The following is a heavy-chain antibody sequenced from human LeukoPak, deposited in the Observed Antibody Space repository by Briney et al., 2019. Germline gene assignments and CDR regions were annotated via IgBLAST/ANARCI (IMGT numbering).Heavy chain of an antibody. CDR3: AKLPGDYGPY. V-gene: IGHV3-23*01. CDR2: ISGSGLST. Sequence: GGSLRLSCAASGFTFSSYAMNWVRQAPGKGLEWVSYISGSGLSTYYADSVKGRFTIPRDNSKNTLYLQMNSLRAEDTAVYYCAKLPGDYGPYWGQGTLVTVSS. D-gene: IGHD4-17*01. J-gene: IGHJ4*02. CDR1: GFTFSSYA.